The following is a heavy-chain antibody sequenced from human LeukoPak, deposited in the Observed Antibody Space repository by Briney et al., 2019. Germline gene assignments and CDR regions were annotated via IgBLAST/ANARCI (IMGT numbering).Heavy chain of an antibody. V-gene: IGHV5-51*01. Sequence: GESLKISCKVSGYTFATYWIGWVRQMPGKGLEWMGNIYPDDSDTRYSPSFQGQVTLSADKSISTAYLQWSSLKASDTAMYYCARGVTTTNWEMGNYFDYWGQGTLVTVSS. J-gene: IGHJ4*02. CDR3: ARGVTTTNWEMGNYFDY. CDR2: IYPDDSDT. D-gene: IGHD7-27*01. CDR1: GYTFATYW.